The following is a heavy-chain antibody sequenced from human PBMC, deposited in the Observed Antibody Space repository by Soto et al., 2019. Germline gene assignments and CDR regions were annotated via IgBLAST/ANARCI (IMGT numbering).Heavy chain of an antibody. CDR1: GYNFTNYA. CDR3: GRYDTILGTNEVDN. J-gene: IGHJ4*02. CDR2: ISVHSGYT. D-gene: IGHD3-3*01. V-gene: IGHV1-18*04. Sequence: QVHLEQSRGEVKRPGASVRVSRKASGYNFTNYAITWVRQAPGQGLQWMGWISVHSGYTYYTQSLRGRLTMTKDTSTTTAYMDLRSLTADDTAVYYCGRYDTILGTNEVDNWGQGTPVTVS.